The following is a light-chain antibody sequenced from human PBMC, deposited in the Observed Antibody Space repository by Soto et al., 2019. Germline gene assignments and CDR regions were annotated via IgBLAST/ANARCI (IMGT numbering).Light chain of an antibody. J-gene: IGKJ1*01. V-gene: IGKV1-5*03. CDR1: QSISSW. CDR3: QHYNSYSEA. Sequence: DIPLTQSPSTLSASLVDRVSIXRRASQSISSWLAWYQQKPGKAPKLLIYKASTLKSGVPSRFSSSGSGTEFTLTISSLQPDDFATYYCQHYNSYSEAFGQGTKVDIK. CDR2: KAS.